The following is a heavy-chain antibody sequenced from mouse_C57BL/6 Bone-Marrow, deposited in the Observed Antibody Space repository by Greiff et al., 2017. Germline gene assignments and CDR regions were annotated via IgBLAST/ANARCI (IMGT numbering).Heavy chain of an antibody. CDR3: ARVSSGYRFAY. CDR2: IDPSDSYT. J-gene: IGHJ3*01. V-gene: IGHV1-59*01. CDR1: GYTFTSYW. Sequence: VQLQQPGAELVRPGTSVKLSCKASGYTFTSYWMHWVKQRPGQGLEWIGVIDPSDSYTNYNQKFKGKATLTVDTSSSTAYMQLSSLTSEDSAVYYCARVSSGYRFAYWGQGNLVTVSA. D-gene: IGHD3-2*02.